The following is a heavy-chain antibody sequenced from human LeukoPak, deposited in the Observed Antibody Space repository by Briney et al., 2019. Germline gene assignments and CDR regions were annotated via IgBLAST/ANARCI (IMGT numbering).Heavy chain of an antibody. Sequence: PSQTLSLTCTVSGGSISSGGYYWSWIRQHPGKGLEWIGYIYYSGSTYYNPSLKSRVTISVDTSKNQFSPKLSSVTAADTAVYYCARCSITIFGVVTGAFDPWGQGTLVTVSS. CDR2: IYYSGST. V-gene: IGHV4-31*03. D-gene: IGHD3-3*01. CDR3: ARCSITIFGVVTGAFDP. CDR1: GGSISSGGYY. J-gene: IGHJ5*02.